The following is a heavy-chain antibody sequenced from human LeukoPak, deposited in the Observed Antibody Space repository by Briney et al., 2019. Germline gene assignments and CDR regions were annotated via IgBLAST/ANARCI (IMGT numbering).Heavy chain of an antibody. CDR1: GGSISSSSYY. D-gene: IGHD2-15*01. CDR3: ARSVVVVAAADY. CDR2: IYYSGST. Sequence: SETLSLTCTVSGGSISSSSYYWGWIRQPPGKGLEWIGSIYYSGSTYYNPSLKSRVTISVDTSKNQFSLKLSSVTAADTAVYYCARSVVVVAAADYWGQGTLVTVSS. J-gene: IGHJ4*02. V-gene: IGHV4-39*07.